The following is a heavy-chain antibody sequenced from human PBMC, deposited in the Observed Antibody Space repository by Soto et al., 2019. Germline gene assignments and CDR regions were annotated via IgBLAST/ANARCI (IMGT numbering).Heavy chain of an antibody. J-gene: IGHJ3*02. CDR2: IYYSGST. D-gene: IGHD3-9*01. CDR3: ARRKYYDILTGYYPDAFDI. Sequence: QVQLQESGPGLVKPSETLSLTCTVSGGSISSYYWSWIRQPPGKGLEWIGSIYYSGSTNYNPSRKSRVTISGDTSKNQWSLKLSSVTAADTAVYYCARRKYYDILTGYYPDAFDIWCQGTMVTVSS. CDR1: GGSISSYY. V-gene: IGHV4-59*01.